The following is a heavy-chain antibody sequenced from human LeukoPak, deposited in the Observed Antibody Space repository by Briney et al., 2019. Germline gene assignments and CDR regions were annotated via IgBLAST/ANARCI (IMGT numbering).Heavy chain of an antibody. CDR3: ARDPAYSSSPSEDV. CDR1: GFTFSSYA. Sequence: QLGGSLRLSCAASGFTFSSYAMSWVRQAPGKGLEWVSAISGSGGSTYYADSVKGRFTISRDNAKNSLYLQMNSLRAEDTAVYYCARDPAYSSSPSEDVWGKGTTVTVSS. V-gene: IGHV3-23*01. D-gene: IGHD6-13*01. CDR2: ISGSGGST. J-gene: IGHJ6*04.